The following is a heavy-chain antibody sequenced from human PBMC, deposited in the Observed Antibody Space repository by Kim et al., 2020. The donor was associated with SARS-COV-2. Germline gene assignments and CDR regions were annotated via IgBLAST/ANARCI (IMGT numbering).Heavy chain of an antibody. J-gene: IGHJ5*02. Sequence: SETLSLTCTVSGGSISSSSYYWGWIRQPPGKGLEWIGSIYYSGSTYYNPSLKSRVTISVDTSKNQFSLKLSSVTAADTAVYYCARPLVVVTLGGQAGNHHWFDPWGQGTLVTVSS. D-gene: IGHD2-15*01. CDR3: ARPLVVVTLGGQAGNHHWFDP. V-gene: IGHV4-39*01. CDR2: IYYSGST. CDR1: GGSISSSSYY.